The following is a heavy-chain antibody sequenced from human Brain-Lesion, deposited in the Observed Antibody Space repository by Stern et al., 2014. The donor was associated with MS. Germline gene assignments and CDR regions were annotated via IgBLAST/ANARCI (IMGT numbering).Heavy chain of an antibody. CDR2: IYYSGNT. Sequence: QVQLVQSGPGLVKPSETLSLTCTVAGGSVSSTSYAWAWIRQPPGKGLEWIGTIYYSGNTYYSPSLKSRLTISLAPPKNRFPRRLRSVTAADTAVYYCAGEEDIRYCSGGSCTGNWFDPWGQGTLVTVSS. CDR3: AGEEDIRYCSGGSCTGNWFDP. CDR1: GGSVSSTSYA. J-gene: IGHJ5*02. D-gene: IGHD2-15*01. V-gene: IGHV4-39*01.